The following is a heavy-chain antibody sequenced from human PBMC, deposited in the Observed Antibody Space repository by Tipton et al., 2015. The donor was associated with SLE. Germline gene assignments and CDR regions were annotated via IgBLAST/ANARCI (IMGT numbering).Heavy chain of an antibody. CDR2: ISSSGSTI. V-gene: IGHV3-48*03. J-gene: IGHJ4*02. CDR3: ARGIGESTVSTFDY. D-gene: IGHD4-11*01. Sequence: VQSGGSLRLSCAASGLTFSTYEMNWVRQAPGKGLEWVSYISSSGSTIYYADSVKGRFSVSRDNAKSSLYLQMNSLRAEDTAVYYCARGIGESTVSTFDYWGQGTLVTVSS. CDR1: GLTFSTYE.